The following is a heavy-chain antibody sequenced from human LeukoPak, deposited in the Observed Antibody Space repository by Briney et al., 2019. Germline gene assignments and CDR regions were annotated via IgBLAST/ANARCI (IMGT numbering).Heavy chain of an antibody. D-gene: IGHD6-13*01. CDR3: ARAIAAAGTGGYYMDV. J-gene: IGHJ6*03. CDR2: MNPNTGNT. Sequence: GASVKVSFKASGHTFTSYDINWVRRATGQGLGWMGLMNPNTGNTGCAQKFQDRGTMIRNTSITTAYMELRSLRSEDTAVYYCARAIAAAGTGGYYMDVWGKGTTVTVSS. V-gene: IGHV1-8*01. CDR1: GHTFTSYD.